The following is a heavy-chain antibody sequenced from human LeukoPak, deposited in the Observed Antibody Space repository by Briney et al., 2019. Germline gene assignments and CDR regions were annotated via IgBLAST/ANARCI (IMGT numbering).Heavy chain of an antibody. Sequence: SETLSLTCTVSGGSISSSNYYWGWIRQPPGKGLEWIGSIHYRGNTYYNPSLKSRVTISVDTSKNQFSLKLSSVTAADTAVYYCARSAPRYCSSTSCYGGLLEFDPWGQGTLVTVSS. D-gene: IGHD2-2*01. CDR1: GGSISSSNYY. CDR3: ARSAPRYCSSTSCYGGLLEFDP. V-gene: IGHV4-39*01. J-gene: IGHJ5*02. CDR2: IHYRGNT.